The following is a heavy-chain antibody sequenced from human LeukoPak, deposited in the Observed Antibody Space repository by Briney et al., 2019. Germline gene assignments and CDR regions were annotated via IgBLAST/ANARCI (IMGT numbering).Heavy chain of an antibody. CDR2: IFPIFGTA. V-gene: IGHV1-69*05. CDR1: GGTFSSYA. D-gene: IGHD6-13*01. CDR3: ARDRGAAAGDNWFDP. Sequence: SVKVSCKASGGTFSSYAISWVRQAPGQGLEWMGGIFPIFGTANYAQKFQGRVTITTDESTSTAYMELSSLRSEDTAVYYCARDRGAAAGDNWFDPWGQGTLVTVSS. J-gene: IGHJ5*02.